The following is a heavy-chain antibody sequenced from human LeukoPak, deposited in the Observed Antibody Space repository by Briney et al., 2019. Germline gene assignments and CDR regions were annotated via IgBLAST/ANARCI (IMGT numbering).Heavy chain of an antibody. D-gene: IGHD6-13*01. V-gene: IGHV4-59*01. CDR1: GGTISGYY. Sequence: PSETLSLTRTVSGGTISGYYWSWIRQPPGKGLEWIGYIYYIGSTNYNPSLKSRVTISVDTSKHQFSLKLTSVTAADTAVYFCARYLVSSYSTTWSFDIWGQGTLVTVSS. J-gene: IGHJ4*02. CDR2: IYYIGST. CDR3: ARYLVSSYSTTWSFDI.